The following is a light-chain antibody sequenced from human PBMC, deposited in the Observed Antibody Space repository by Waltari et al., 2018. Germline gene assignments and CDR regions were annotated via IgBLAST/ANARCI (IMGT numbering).Light chain of an antibody. J-gene: IGKJ2*01. V-gene: IGKV4-1*01. CDR3: QQYYDSPMYI. Sequence: DIVMTQSPDSLAVSLGERATINCKSSQNLLYSSNNKTYLAWYQQKPGQPPKLLIYWASTRESGVPGRFSGSGSGTDFTLTISSLQAEDVAIYYCQQYYDSPMYIFGQGTKLEIK. CDR2: WAS. CDR1: QNLLYSSNNKTY.